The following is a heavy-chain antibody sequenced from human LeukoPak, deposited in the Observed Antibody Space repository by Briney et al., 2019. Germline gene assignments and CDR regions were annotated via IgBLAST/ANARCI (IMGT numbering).Heavy chain of an antibody. J-gene: IGHJ4*02. D-gene: IGHD1-1*01. V-gene: IGHV3-9*01. CDR1: GFTFDDYA. CDR2: ISWNSGSI. Sequence: GGSLRLSCAASGFTFDDYAMHWVRHAPGKGLEWVSGISWNSGSIGYADSVKGRFTISRDNAKDSLYLQMNSLRAEDTALYYCAKDNWNDGRFDYWGQGTLVTVSS. CDR3: AKDNWNDGRFDY.